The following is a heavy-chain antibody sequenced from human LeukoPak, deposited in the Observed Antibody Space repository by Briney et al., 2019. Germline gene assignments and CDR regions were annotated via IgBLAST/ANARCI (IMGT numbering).Heavy chain of an antibody. J-gene: IGHJ4*02. D-gene: IGHD2-2*02. CDR1: GGTLSSFA. V-gene: IGHV1-69*01. CDR2: IIPISGTP. Sequence: SVKVSCKASGGTLSSFAINWVRQAPGQGLEWMGGIIPISGTPNYAQKFQGRVTITADESTSAAYMELSSLRSEDTAVYYCARAEAGYCSSTSCYIPYFDYWGQGTLVTVSS. CDR3: ARAEAGYCSSTSCYIPYFDY.